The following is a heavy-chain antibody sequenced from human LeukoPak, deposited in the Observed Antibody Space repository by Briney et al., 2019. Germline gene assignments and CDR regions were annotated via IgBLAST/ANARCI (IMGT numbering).Heavy chain of an antibody. D-gene: IGHD5-18*01. Sequence: ASVKVSCKASGYTFTSYYMHWVRQAPGQGLEWMGIINPSGGSTSCAQKFQGRVTMTRDTSTSTVYMELSSLRSEDTAVYYCARGFGQLWLRGRYYYGMDVWGQGTTVTVSS. CDR2: INPSGGST. V-gene: IGHV1-46*01. J-gene: IGHJ6*02. CDR1: GYTFTSYY. CDR3: ARGFGQLWLRGRYYYGMDV.